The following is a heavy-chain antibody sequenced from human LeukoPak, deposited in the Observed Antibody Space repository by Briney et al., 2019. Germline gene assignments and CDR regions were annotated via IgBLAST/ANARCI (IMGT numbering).Heavy chain of an antibody. J-gene: IGHJ4*02. CDR3: ARGVGSGSHKSFDF. CDR1: GFTFSSYA. Sequence: GGSLRLFCVASGFTFSSYAIHWVRQAPGKGLEYVSTFSTDGSSTYYANSVKGRFTISRDNSKNTVYLQMGSLRTEDMAVYYCARGVGSGSHKSFDFWGQGTLVTVSS. D-gene: IGHD1-26*01. CDR2: FSTDGSST. V-gene: IGHV3-64*01.